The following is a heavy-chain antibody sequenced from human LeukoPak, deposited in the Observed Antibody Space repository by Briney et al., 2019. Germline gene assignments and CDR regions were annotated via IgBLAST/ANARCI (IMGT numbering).Heavy chain of an antibody. J-gene: IGHJ4*02. D-gene: IGHD3-9*01. V-gene: IGHV3-53*01. CDR3: ARILTGYYYFDY. Sequence: PGGSLRLSCAASGFTVSSNYMSWVRQGPGKGLEWVSVIYSGGSTYYADSVKGRFTISRDNSKNTLYLQMNSLRAEDTAVYYCARILTGYYYFDYWGQGTLVTVSS. CDR2: IYSGGST. CDR1: GFTVSSNY.